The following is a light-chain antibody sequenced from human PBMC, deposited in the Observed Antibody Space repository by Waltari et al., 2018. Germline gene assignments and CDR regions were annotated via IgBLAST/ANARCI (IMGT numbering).Light chain of an antibody. Sequence: DIHSTQSPSYLSASVGDRVTITCRASRGISSYLAWYQQKPGKAPKLLIYAASTLQSGVPLRFSGSGSGTEFTLTISSLQPEDFATYYCQQVNTYSWTFGQGTKVEIK. CDR1: RGISSY. CDR2: AAS. V-gene: IGKV1-9*01. J-gene: IGKJ1*01. CDR3: QQVNTYSWT.